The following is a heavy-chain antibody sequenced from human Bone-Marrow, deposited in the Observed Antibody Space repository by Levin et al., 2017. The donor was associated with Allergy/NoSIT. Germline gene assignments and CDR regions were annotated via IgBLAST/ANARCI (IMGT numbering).Heavy chain of an antibody. Sequence: KISCKVSGYTLTELSIHWVRQAPGKGLEWMGNFDREDGETVYAQKFQGRVTMTEDTSRDRAYMELSSLRSEDTAIYYCATDFSAPAGVFDYCGQGTLVTVSS. J-gene: IGHJ4*02. CDR3: ATDFSAPAGVFDY. V-gene: IGHV1-24*01. CDR1: GYTLTELS. D-gene: IGHD6-25*01. CDR2: FDREDGET.